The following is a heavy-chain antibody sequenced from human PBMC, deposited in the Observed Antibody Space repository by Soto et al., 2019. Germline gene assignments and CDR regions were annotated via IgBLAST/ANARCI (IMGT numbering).Heavy chain of an antibody. CDR3: ARAGGYALDNWFDP. J-gene: IGHJ5*02. D-gene: IGHD5-12*01. CDR1: GGSPSSYY. CDR2: IYYSGST. Sequence: SETPSLTCNVSGGSPSSYYWSWIRQPPGKGLEWIGYIYYSGSTNYNPSLKSRVTISVDTSKNQFSLKLSSVTAADTAVYYCARAGGYALDNWFDPWGQGTLVTVSS. V-gene: IGHV4-59*01.